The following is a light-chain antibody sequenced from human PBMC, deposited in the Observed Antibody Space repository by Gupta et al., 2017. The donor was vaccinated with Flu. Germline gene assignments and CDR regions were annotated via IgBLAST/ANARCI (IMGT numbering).Light chain of an antibody. J-gene: IGLJ2*01. CDR1: SSDVGGYNF. V-gene: IGLV2-14*01. CDR2: EVS. CDR3: SSYTSSTTLV. Sequence: QSALTQPASVSGSPGQSLTISCTGTSSDVGGYNFVSWYQQHPGKAPKLLIYEVSNRPSGVSNRFSGSKSGNTASLTISGLQAEDEAYFYCSSYTSSTTLVFGGGTKVTVL.